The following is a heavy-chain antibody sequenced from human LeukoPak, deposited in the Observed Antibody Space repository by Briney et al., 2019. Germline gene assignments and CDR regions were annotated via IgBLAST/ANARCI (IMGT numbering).Heavy chain of an antibody. CDR1: GFTFSSYD. D-gene: IGHD6-13*01. CDR2: IRYDGSDE. J-gene: IGHJ6*03. Sequence: GGSLRLSCAASGFTFSSYDIHWVRQAPGKGLEWVTFIRYDGSDEYYADSVKGRFTISRDNAKNSLYLQMNSLRDEDTALYYCARVEQQSSALYYYYYYMDVWGKGTTVTVSS. V-gene: IGHV3-30*02. CDR3: ARVEQQSSALYYYYYYMDV.